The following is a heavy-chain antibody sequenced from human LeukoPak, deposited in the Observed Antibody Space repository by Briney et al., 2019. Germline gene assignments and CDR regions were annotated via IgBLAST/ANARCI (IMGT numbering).Heavy chain of an antibody. Sequence: SETLSLTCAVYGRSFSGYYWSWIRQPPGKGLEWIGEINHSGSTNYNPSLKSRVTISVDTSKNQFSLKLSSVTAADTAVYYCARATEEDFWSGYYFDYWGQGTLVTVSS. V-gene: IGHV4-34*01. CDR3: ARATEEDFWSGYYFDY. CDR1: GRSFSGYY. J-gene: IGHJ4*02. D-gene: IGHD3-3*01. CDR2: INHSGST.